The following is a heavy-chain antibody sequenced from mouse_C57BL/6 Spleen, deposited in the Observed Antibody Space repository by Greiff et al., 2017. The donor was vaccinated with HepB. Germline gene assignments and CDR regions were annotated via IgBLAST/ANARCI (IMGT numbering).Heavy chain of an antibody. J-gene: IGHJ4*01. CDR2: IHPNSGST. D-gene: IGHD1-1*01. CDR3: ARGVYYGAMDY. V-gene: IGHV1-64*01. Sequence: VQLQQPGAELVKPGASVKLSCKASGYTFTSYWMHWVKQRPGQGLEWIGMIHPNSGSTNYNEKFKSKATLTVDKSSSTAYLQLSSLTSEDSAVYYCARGVYYGAMDYWGQGTSVTVSS. CDR1: GYTFTSYW.